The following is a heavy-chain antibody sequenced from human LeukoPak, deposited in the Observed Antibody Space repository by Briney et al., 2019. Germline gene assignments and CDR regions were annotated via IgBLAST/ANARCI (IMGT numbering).Heavy chain of an antibody. V-gene: IGHV3-48*01. CDR3: ARDGDGDYVFYYYYYMDV. D-gene: IGHD4-17*01. CDR1: GFTFCSYS. Sequence: GGSLRLSCAASGFTFCSYSMNWVRQAPGKGLEWVSYISSSSSTIYYADSVKGRFTISRDNAKNSLYLQMNSLRAEDTAVYYCARDGDGDYVFYYYYYMDVWGKGTTVTVSS. CDR2: ISSSSSTI. J-gene: IGHJ6*03.